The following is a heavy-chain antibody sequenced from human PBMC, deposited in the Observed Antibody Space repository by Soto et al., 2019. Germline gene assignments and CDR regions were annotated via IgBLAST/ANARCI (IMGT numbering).Heavy chain of an antibody. Sequence: SETLSLTCHVAGGSVSSGDYYSSWIRQPPGKGPEWIWYTYYMGTTYYHRPYKGRVTVSYDTFKCPFSVKLSSVTAADTAVYYFARESIPRVWGVQDDRRAIDYWGEGTLVAV. V-gene: IGHV4-30-4*01. CDR3: ARESIPRVWGVQDDRRAIDY. CDR2: TYYMGTT. D-gene: IGHD3-10*01. CDR1: GGSVSSGDYY. J-gene: IGHJ4*02.